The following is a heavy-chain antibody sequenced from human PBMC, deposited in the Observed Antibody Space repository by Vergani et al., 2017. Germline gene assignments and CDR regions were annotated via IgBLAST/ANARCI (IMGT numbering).Heavy chain of an antibody. CDR1: GFTFSSYA. D-gene: IGHD7-27*01. J-gene: IGHJ4*02. CDR2: ISYDGSNK. CDR3: ARDWVLTGPFDY. V-gene: IGHV3-30*04. Sequence: QVQLVESGGGVVQPGRSLRLSCAASGFTFSSYAMHWVRQAPGKGLEWVAVISYDGSNKYYADSVKGRFTISRDNSKNTLYLQMNSLRAEDTAVYYCARDWVLTGPFDYWGQGTLVTVSS.